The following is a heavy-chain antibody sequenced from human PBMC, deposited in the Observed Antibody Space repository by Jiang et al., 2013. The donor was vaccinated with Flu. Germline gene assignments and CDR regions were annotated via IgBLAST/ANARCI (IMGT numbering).Heavy chain of an antibody. CDR1: GDSISRYY. CDR3: ARSRYGSSWDY. J-gene: IGHJ4*02. Sequence: PGLVKPSETLSLTCSVSGDSISRYYWTWIRQSPEKGLEWIGYIYYNGGTKYNPSVESRVTISRDTSENQFSLSLTSVTAADSAMYFCARSRYGSSWDYWGQGILVTVSS. D-gene: IGHD6-13*01. V-gene: IGHV4-59*01. CDR2: IYYNGGT.